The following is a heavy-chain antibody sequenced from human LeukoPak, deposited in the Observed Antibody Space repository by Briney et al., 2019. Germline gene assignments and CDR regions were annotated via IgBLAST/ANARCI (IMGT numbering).Heavy chain of an antibody. CDR2: ISGSGGST. D-gene: IGHD2-2*01. Sequence: GGSLRLSCAASGFTFSSYAMSWVRQAPGKGLEWGSAISGSGGSTYYADSVKGRFTISRDNSKNTLYLQMNSLRAEDTAVYYCAKGPSYQLLHELLYYFDYWGQGTLVTVSS. CDR3: AKGPSYQLLHELLYYFDY. V-gene: IGHV3-23*01. CDR1: GFTFSSYA. J-gene: IGHJ4*02.